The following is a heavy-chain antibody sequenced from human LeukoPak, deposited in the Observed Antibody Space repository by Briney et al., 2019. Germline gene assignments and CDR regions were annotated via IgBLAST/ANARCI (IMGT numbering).Heavy chain of an antibody. Sequence: PSETLSLTCSLSGGSISSFYLSWIRQPPGKGLEWIGYSSYTADSNYNPSHKSRVTISIDTSKNQFSLRLTSVTAADTAVYYCAASSHSGSYRAHWGQGTLGTVSS. J-gene: IGHJ4*02. CDR3: AASSHSGSYRAH. D-gene: IGHD3-10*01. CDR2: SSYTADS. V-gene: IGHV4-59*12. CDR1: GGSISSFY.